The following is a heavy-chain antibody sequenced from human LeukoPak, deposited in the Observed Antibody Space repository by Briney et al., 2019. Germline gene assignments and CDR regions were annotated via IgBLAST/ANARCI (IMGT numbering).Heavy chain of an antibody. V-gene: IGHV4-59*01. Sequence: PSETLSLTCTVSGASISGYYWSWIRQPPGKGLESIGYIYYSGSTNYNPSLKSRVTISVDTPKNQFSLKLSSVTAADTAVYYCTGVNSSGFDYWGQGTLVTVSS. CDR2: IYYSGST. CDR1: GASISGYY. CDR3: TGVNSSGFDY. D-gene: IGHD6-19*01. J-gene: IGHJ4*02.